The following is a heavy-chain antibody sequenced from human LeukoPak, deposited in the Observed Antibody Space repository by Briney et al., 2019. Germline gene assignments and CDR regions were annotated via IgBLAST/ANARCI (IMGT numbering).Heavy chain of an antibody. Sequence: KPGGSLRLSCAASGFTFSDYYMSWIRQAPGKGLEWVSYISSSGSTIYYADSVKGRFTISRDNAKNSLYLQMNSLRAEDTAAYYCSGVGSYSFHFDYWGQGTLVTVSS. D-gene: IGHD1-26*01. V-gene: IGHV3-11*04. CDR3: SGVGSYSFHFDY. J-gene: IGHJ4*02. CDR2: ISSSGSTI. CDR1: GFTFSDYY.